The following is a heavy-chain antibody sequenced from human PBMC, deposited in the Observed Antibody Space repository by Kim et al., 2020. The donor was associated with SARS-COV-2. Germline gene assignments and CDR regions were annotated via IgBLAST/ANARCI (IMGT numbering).Heavy chain of an antibody. CDR1: GFTFSSYA. CDR3: ARAYGSNYNCRMEV. Sequence: GGSLRLSCAASGFTFSSYAMHWVRQAPGKGLEWVAVISYDGSNKYYADSVKGRFTISRDNSKNTLYLQMNSLRAEDTAVYYCARAYGSNYNCRMEVGGQRTTVTVSS. V-gene: IGHV3-30*04. J-gene: IGHJ6*01. D-gene: IGHD2-2*01. CDR2: ISYDGSNK.